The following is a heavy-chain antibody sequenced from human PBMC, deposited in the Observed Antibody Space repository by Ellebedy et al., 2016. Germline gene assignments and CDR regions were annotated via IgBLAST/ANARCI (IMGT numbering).Heavy chain of an antibody. CDR3: ARGTETTYYYGMDV. CDR1: GDSVSSNSAT. V-gene: IGHV6-1*01. J-gene: IGHJ6*02. Sequence: SQTLSLTCAISGDSVSSNSATWTWIRQSPSRGLEWLGRTYYRSKWYNEYAVSLKSRISIRPDTSKNQFSLQLNSVTPEDTAVYYCARGTETTYYYGMDVWGQGTTVTVSS. D-gene: IGHD4-17*01. CDR2: TYYRSKWYN.